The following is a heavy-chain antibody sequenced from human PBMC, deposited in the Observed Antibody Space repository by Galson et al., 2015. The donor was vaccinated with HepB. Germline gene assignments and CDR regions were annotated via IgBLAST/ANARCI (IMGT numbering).Heavy chain of an antibody. D-gene: IGHD3-16*01. CDR2: IIPMFGTP. J-gene: IGHJ4*02. CDR3: ARDSAGWGSYFFYYFEY. CDR1: GGTFSSYA. Sequence: SVKVSCKASGGTFSSYAISWVRQAPAQGLEWMGGIIPMFGTPKYAQKFQGGVTITADESTNTAYMELSGLRSEDTAVYYCARDSAGWGSYFFYYFEYWGQGTLVTVSS. V-gene: IGHV1-69*13.